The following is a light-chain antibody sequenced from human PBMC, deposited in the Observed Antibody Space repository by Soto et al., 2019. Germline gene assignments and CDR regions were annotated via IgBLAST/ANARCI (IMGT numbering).Light chain of an antibody. CDR2: KAS. CDR3: QQYNSYWT. J-gene: IGKJ1*01. CDR1: QSISSW. Sequence: DIQMTQSPSTLSASVGDRVTITCRASQSISSWLAWYQQTPGKAPKLLIYKASSLESGVPSRFSGSGSGTEFTLNISSLQPDDFATYYCQQYNSYWTFGQGTKVEIK. V-gene: IGKV1-5*03.